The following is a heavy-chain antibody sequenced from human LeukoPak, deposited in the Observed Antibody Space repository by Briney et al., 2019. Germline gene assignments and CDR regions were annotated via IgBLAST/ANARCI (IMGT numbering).Heavy chain of an antibody. CDR2: ISYSGST. J-gene: IGHJ4*02. V-gene: IGHV4-59*01. CDR3: ARQRKEFCGGDCYYFDY. Sequence: SETLSLTCTVSGGSISSYYWSWIRQHPGEGLEWIGYISYSGSTKYNPSLQSRVTVSVDTSKNQFSLKLSSVTAADTAVYYCARQRKEFCGGDCYYFDYWGQGTVVTVSS. D-gene: IGHD2-21*02. CDR1: GGSISSYY.